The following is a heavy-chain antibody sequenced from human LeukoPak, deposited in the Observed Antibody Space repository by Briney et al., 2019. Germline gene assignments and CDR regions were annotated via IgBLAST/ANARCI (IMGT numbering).Heavy chain of an antibody. Sequence: PSETLSLTCTASGGSISSYYWSWIRQPPGKGLDWIGYIYYSGSTNYNPSLKSRVSISVDTSKNQFSLKLSSVTAADTAVYYCAAGRGWLLPFDYWGQGTLVTVSS. J-gene: IGHJ4*02. CDR1: GGSISSYY. CDR2: IYYSGST. D-gene: IGHD1-26*01. CDR3: AAGRGWLLPFDY. V-gene: IGHV4-59*08.